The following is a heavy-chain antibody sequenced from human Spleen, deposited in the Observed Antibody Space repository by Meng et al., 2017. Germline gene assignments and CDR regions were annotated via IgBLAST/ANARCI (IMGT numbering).Heavy chain of an antibody. D-gene: IGHD6-13*01. J-gene: IGHJ4*02. CDR3: ARADKKSSWYGGVHFDY. Sequence: GESLKISCAASGFTFSSHGMHWVRQAPGQGLEWVAVVWYNGSRESYTDSVKGRFTISRDNSQDTLYLQMNSLRAEDTALYYCARADKKSSWYGGVHFDYWGQGTLVTVSS. CDR2: VWYNGSRE. CDR1: GFTFSSHG. V-gene: IGHV3-33*01.